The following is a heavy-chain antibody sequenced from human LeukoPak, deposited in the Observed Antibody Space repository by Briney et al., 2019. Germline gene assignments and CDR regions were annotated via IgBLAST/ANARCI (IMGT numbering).Heavy chain of an antibody. J-gene: IGHJ4*02. Sequence: ASVKVSCKASGYTFTSYAMHWVRQAPGQRLEWMGWINAGNGNTKYSQKFQGRVTITRDTSASTAYMELSSLRAEDTAVYYCAAQVGSLGSYYFDYWGQGTLVTVSS. CDR2: INAGNGNT. CDR3: AAQVGSLGSYYFDY. V-gene: IGHV1-3*01. CDR1: GYTFTSYA. D-gene: IGHD2-15*01.